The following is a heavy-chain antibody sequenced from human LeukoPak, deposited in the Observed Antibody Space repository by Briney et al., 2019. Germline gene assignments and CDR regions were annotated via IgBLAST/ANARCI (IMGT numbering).Heavy chain of an antibody. Sequence: PSETLSLTCTVSGGSISSSSYYWGWIRQPPGKGLEWIGSIYYSGSTYYNPSLKGRVTISVDTSKNQFSLKLSSVTAADTAVYYCARVLWFPIHYYFDYWGQGTLVTVSS. J-gene: IGHJ4*02. CDR2: IYYSGST. D-gene: IGHD2-21*01. CDR1: GGSISSSSYY. CDR3: ARVLWFPIHYYFDY. V-gene: IGHV4-39*07.